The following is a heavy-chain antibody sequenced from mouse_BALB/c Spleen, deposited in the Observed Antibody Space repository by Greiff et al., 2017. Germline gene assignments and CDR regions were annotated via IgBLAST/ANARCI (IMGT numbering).Heavy chain of an antibody. CDR2: IYPGDGDT. Sequence: QVQLQQSGPELVKPGASVKISCKASGYAFSSSWMNWVKQRPGQGLEWIGRIYPGDGDTNYNGKFKGKATLTADKSSSTAYMQLSSLTSVDSAVYFCARTGDDRAFAYWGQGTLVTVSA. D-gene: IGHD2-2*01. CDR1: GYAFSSSW. V-gene: IGHV1-82*01. CDR3: ARTGDDRAFAY. J-gene: IGHJ3*01.